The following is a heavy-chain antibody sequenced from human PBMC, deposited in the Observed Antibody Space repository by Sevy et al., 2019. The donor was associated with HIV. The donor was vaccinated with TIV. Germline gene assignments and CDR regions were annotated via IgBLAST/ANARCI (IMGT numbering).Heavy chain of an antibody. D-gene: IGHD2-2*02. Sequence: GESLKISCAASGFTFSSYAMSWVRQAPGKGLEWVSAISGSGGSTYYADSVKGRFTISRDNSKNTLYLQMNSLRAEDTAVYYCAKVVLDSPPIVLVPAAIYSGFAFDIWGQGTMVTVSS. CDR1: GFTFSSYA. J-gene: IGHJ3*02. V-gene: IGHV3-23*01. CDR2: ISGSGGST. CDR3: AKVVLDSPPIVLVPAAIYSGFAFDI.